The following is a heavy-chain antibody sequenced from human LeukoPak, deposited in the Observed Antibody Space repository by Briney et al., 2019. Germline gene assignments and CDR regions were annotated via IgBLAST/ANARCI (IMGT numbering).Heavy chain of an antibody. D-gene: IGHD6-6*01. CDR2: ISYDGSNK. CDR1: GLTFSSYG. J-gene: IGHJ4*02. V-gene: IGHV3-30*03. CDR3: ARDPNSSSSPPDYFDY. Sequence: PGGSLRLSCAASGLTFSSYGMHWVRQAPGKGLEWVAVISYDGSNKYYADFVKGRFTISRDNSKNTLYLQMNSLRAEDTAVYYCARDPNSSSSPPDYFDYWGQGTLVTVSS.